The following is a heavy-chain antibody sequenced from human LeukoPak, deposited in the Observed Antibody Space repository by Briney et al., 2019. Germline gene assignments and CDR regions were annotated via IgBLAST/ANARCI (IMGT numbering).Heavy chain of an antibody. CDR1: GYTFTSYG. V-gene: IGHV1-18*01. D-gene: IGHD3-10*01. Sequence: ASVKVSCKASGYTFTSYGISWVRQAPGQGLEWMGWISAYNGNTNYAQKLQGRVTMTTDTFTSTAYMELRSLRSDDTAVYYCARAGWFGELSYYMDVWGKGTTVTVSS. J-gene: IGHJ6*03. CDR2: ISAYNGNT. CDR3: ARAGWFGELSYYMDV.